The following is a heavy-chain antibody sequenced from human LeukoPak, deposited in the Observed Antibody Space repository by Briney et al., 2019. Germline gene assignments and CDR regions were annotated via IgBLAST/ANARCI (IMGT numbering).Heavy chain of an antibody. D-gene: IGHD1/OR15-1a*01. CDR3: ARRNNEAFDI. CDR2: IYYSGST. CDR1: GGSINTYY. J-gene: IGHJ3*02. V-gene: IGHV4-59*08. Sequence: SETLSLTCTVSGGSINTYYWSWIRQPPGKGLEWIGYIYYSGSTNYNPSLKSRVIILVDTSKNQFSLKLSSVTAADTAVYYCARRNNEAFDIWGQGTVVTVSS.